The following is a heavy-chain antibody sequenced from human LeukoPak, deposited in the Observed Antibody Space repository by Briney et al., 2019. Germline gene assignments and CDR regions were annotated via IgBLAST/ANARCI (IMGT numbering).Heavy chain of an antibody. J-gene: IGHJ6*02. CDR3: AKESPGYYYGMDV. V-gene: IGHV3-23*01. CDR1: GFTFSSYA. Sequence: PGGYLRLSCAASGFTFSSYAMSWVRQAPGKGLEWVSDISGSGGSTYYADSVKGRFTISRDNSKNTLYLQMNSMRAEDTAVYYCAKESPGYYYGMDVWGQGTTVTVSS. CDR2: ISGSGGST.